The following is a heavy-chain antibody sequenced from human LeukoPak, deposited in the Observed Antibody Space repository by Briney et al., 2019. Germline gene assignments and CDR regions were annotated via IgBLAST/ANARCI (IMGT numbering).Heavy chain of an antibody. CDR1: GFTVSSYG. CDR3: AKPYSDSSRYYDY. Sequence: AASGFTVSSYGRVWLGQAPGNGLEGWTVISYDGGNKYYADSVKGRFTISRDNSKNTLYLQMNSLRAEDTAVYYCAKPYSDSSRYYDYWGQGTLVTVSS. CDR2: ISYDGGNK. D-gene: IGHD3-22*01. V-gene: IGHV3-30*18. J-gene: IGHJ4*02.